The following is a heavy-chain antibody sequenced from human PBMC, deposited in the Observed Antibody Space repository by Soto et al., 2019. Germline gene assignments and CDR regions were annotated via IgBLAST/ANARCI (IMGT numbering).Heavy chain of an antibody. D-gene: IGHD6-13*01. V-gene: IGHV1-24*01. CDR1: GYTLTELS. CDR3: ARDPGYSSSWFNWFDP. CDR2: FDPEDGET. Sequence: AASVKVSCRVSGYTLTELSMHWVRQAPGKGLEWMGGFDPEDGETIYAQKFQGRVTMTEDTSTDTAYMELSSLRSEDTAVYYCARDPGYSSSWFNWFDPWGQGTLVTVSS. J-gene: IGHJ5*02.